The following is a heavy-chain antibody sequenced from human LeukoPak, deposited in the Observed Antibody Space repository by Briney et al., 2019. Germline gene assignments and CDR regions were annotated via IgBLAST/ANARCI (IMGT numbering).Heavy chain of an antibody. CDR3: AKIHENRVVVGAKGAFDI. V-gene: IGHV3-23*01. Sequence: QTGGSLRLSCEASGLTFNNYAMHWVRQSSGKRLEWVSGIGSSGGGTYYADSVKGRFTISRDTSKDTVYLQMDSLRAEDTAIYYCAKIHENRVVVGAKGAFDIWGQGTVVTVSS. J-gene: IGHJ3*02. CDR2: IGSSGGGT. CDR1: GLTFNNYA. D-gene: IGHD2-15*01.